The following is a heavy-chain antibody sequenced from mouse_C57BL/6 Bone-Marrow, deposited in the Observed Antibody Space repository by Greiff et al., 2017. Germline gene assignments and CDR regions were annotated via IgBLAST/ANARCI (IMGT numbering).Heavy chain of an antibody. Sequence: EVQRVESGGGLVQPGGSLKLSCAASGFTFSDYYMYWVRQTPEKRLEWVAYISNGGGSTYYPDTVKGRFTISRDNAKNTLYLQMSRLKSEDTAMYYCARHGELVYYFDYWGQGTTLTVSS. CDR2: ISNGGGST. V-gene: IGHV5-12*01. D-gene: IGHD4-1*01. J-gene: IGHJ2*01. CDR1: GFTFSDYY. CDR3: ARHGELVYYFDY.